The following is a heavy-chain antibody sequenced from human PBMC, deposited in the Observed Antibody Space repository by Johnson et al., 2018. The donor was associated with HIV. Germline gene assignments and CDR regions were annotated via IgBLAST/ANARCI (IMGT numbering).Heavy chain of an antibody. Sequence: QVQLVESGGGVVQPGRSLRLSCAASGFTFSSYAMHWVRQAPGKGLEWVAVISYDGSNKYYADSVKGRFTISRDNTKNFLYLQMNTLRAEDTAVYYCARLRGSSAKGFDIWGQGTMVTVSS. CDR3: ARLRGSSAKGFDI. V-gene: IGHV3-30*04. CDR1: GFTFSSYA. D-gene: IGHD6-6*01. J-gene: IGHJ3*02. CDR2: ISYDGSNK.